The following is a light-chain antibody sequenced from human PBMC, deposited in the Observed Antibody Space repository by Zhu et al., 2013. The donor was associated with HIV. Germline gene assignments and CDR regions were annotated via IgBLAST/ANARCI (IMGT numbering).Light chain of an antibody. J-gene: IGLJ2*01. CDR2: RNN. CDR1: SSNIGSNY. CDR3: QSYDNTLSDVL. Sequence: QSVLTQPPSASGTPGQRVTISCSGSSSNIGSNYVYWYQQLPGTAPKLLIYRNNQRPSGVPDRFSGSKSGTSASLAITGLQAEDEADYYCQSYDNTLSDVLFGGGTKVTVL. V-gene: IGLV1-47*01.